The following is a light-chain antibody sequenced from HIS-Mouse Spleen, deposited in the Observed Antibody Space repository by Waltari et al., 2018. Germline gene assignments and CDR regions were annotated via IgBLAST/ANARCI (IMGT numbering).Light chain of an antibody. CDR1: NIGSKT. Sequence: SDVLTQPPSVSVAPGPTARITCGGNNIGSKTVHWYQQKPGQAPVLVVYDDSDRPSGIPERFSGSNSGNTATLTISRVEAGDEADYYCQVWDSSSDPSYVFGTGTKVTVL. CDR2: DDS. CDR3: QVWDSSSDPSYV. J-gene: IGLJ1*01. V-gene: IGLV3-21*02.